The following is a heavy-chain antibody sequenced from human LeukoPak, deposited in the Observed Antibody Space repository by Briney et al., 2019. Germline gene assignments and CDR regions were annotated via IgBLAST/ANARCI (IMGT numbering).Heavy chain of an antibody. V-gene: IGHV4-34*01. D-gene: IGHD1-1*01. CDR3: ARGGVRRGFYYFDY. CDR1: GGSFSGYY. CDR2: INHSGST. Sequence: SETLSLTCAVCGGSFSGYYWSWIRQPPGKGLEWIGEINHSGSTNYNPSLKSRVTISVDTSKNQFSLKLSSVTAADTAVYYCARGGVRRGFYYFDYWGQGTLVTVSS. J-gene: IGHJ4*02.